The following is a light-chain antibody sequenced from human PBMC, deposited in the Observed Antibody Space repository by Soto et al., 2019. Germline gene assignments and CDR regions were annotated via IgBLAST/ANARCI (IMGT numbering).Light chain of an antibody. CDR1: QSISSW. V-gene: IGKV1-5*01. Sequence: DIQMTQSPSTLSASVGDRVTITCRASQSISSWSAWYQQKPGKAPKLLIYDASSLESGVPSRFSGSGSGTEFTLTISSLQTDDFATYYCQQYNSYRGTFGQGTKVEIK. CDR3: QQYNSYRGT. CDR2: DAS. J-gene: IGKJ1*01.